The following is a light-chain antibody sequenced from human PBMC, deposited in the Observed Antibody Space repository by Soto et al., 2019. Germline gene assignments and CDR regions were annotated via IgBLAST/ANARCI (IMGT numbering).Light chain of an antibody. CDR2: GAS. J-gene: IGKJ3*01. Sequence: EIVMTQSPATLSVSPGESATLSCRASQSVGSNLAWYQQKPGQAPRLLIYGASTRATGFPARFSGSGSGTEFTLTISGLQSEDFAVYYCQQYNNWPPVTFGPGTKVEI. V-gene: IGKV3-15*01. CDR1: QSVGSN. CDR3: QQYNNWPPVT.